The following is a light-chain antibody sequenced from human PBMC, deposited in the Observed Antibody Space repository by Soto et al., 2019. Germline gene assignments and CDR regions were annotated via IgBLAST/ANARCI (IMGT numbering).Light chain of an antibody. Sequence: DIQMTQSPSSLSASVGDRVTITCRASQDISNSLAWYQQKTGKVPKVLIYATSILQSGVPARFSGSGSETDFTLTISSLQPEDVATYYCQNYNSAPLSFGGGTKVEI. V-gene: IGKV1-27*01. CDR2: ATS. CDR1: QDISNS. CDR3: QNYNSAPLS. J-gene: IGKJ4*01.